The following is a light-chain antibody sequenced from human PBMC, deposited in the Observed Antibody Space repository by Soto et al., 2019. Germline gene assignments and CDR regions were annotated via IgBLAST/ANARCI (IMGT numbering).Light chain of an antibody. CDR2: DAS. J-gene: IGKJ2*01. CDR3: QQYDNLPYT. Sequence: DVQMTQSPASLSASAGDRVTITCQASQGISNYLNWYQQKPGKAPKLLIFDASNLETGVPSRFSGSVPGTDFTLSISSPQPEEIATYYCQQYDNLPYTFGEGTKLEIK. CDR1: QGISNY. V-gene: IGKV1-33*01.